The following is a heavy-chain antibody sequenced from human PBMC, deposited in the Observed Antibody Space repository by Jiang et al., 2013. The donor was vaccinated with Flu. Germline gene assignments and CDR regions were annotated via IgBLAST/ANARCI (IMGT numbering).Heavy chain of an antibody. J-gene: IGHJ4*02. D-gene: IGHD5-18*01. Sequence: VQPQYWGAGLLKPSETLSLTCAVYGGSFSGYYWSWIRQPPGKGLEWIGEINHSGSTNYNPSLKSRVTISVDTSKNQFSLKLSSVTAADTAVYYCARHLNSYGYPDTAFDYWGQGTLVTVSS. CDR1: GGSFSGYY. CDR2: INHSGST. V-gene: IGHV4-34*01. CDR3: ARHLNSYGYPDTAFDY.